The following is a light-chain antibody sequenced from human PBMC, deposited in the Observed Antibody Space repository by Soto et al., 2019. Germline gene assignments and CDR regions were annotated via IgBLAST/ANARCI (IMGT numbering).Light chain of an antibody. CDR3: QQYNNWPRT. V-gene: IGKV3-15*01. J-gene: IGKJ1*01. CDR2: GAT. Sequence: EIVMTQSPATLSVSPGERATLSCGASQSVSSNLAWYQQKPGQAPRLLIHGATTRATGIPARFSGSGSGTEFTLTISSLQSEHFAVYYCQQYNNWPRTFGQGTKVDIK. CDR1: QSVSSN.